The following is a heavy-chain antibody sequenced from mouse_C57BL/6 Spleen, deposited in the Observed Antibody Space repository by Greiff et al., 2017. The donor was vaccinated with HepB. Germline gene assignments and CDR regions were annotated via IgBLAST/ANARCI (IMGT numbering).Heavy chain of an antibody. CDR2: IDPETGGT. CDR1: GYTFTDYE. Sequence: VKLMESGAELVSPGASVTLSCKASGYTFTDYEMHWVKQTPVHGLEWIGAIDPETGGTAYNQKFKGKAILTADKSSSTAYMELRSLTSEDSAVYYCTRREDGYYVRAMDYWGQGTSVTVSS. J-gene: IGHJ4*01. D-gene: IGHD2-3*01. CDR3: TRREDGYYVRAMDY. V-gene: IGHV1-15*01.